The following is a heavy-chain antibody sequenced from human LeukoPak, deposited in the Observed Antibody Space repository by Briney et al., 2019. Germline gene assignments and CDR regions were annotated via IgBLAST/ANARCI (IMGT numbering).Heavy chain of an antibody. CDR1: GGSFSGYY. J-gene: IGHJ4*02. CDR3: ARAWHCSGGSCYHFDY. Sequence: PSETLSLTCAVYGGSFSGYYWSWIRQPPGKGLEWIGEINHSGSTNYNPSLKSRVTISVDTSKNQFSLKLSSVTAADTAVYYCARAWHCSGGSCYHFDYWGQGTLVTVSS. CDR2: INHSGST. D-gene: IGHD2-15*01. V-gene: IGHV4-34*01.